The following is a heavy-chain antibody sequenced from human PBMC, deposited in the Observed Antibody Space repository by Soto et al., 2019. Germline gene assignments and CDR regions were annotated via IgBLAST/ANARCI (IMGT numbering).Heavy chain of an antibody. V-gene: IGHV1-69*13. CDR3: AREFFGSSSTFDY. CDR1: GGTFSSYA. J-gene: IGHJ4*02. CDR2: IIPIFGTA. Sequence: ASVKVSCKASGGTFSSYAISWVRQAPGQGLEWMGGIIPIFGTASYAQKFQGRVTITADESTSTAYMELSSLRSEDTAVYYCAREFFGSSSTFDYWGQGTLVTVSS. D-gene: IGHD6-6*01.